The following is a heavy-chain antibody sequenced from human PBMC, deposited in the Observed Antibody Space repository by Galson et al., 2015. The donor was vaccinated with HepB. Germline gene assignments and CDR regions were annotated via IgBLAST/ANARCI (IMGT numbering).Heavy chain of an antibody. J-gene: IGHJ4*02. D-gene: IGHD1-7*01. Sequence: SLRLSCAASGFTFANYGLHWVRQAPGQGLEGVAIISYAGSDKKYADSVKGRFTVSRDNSKNTLYLQLHSVRTEDTAAYYCAREDNWNYWVYWGQGTLVTVSS. CDR3: AREDNWNYWVY. CDR1: GFTFANYG. V-gene: IGHV3-30*03. CDR2: ISYAGSDK.